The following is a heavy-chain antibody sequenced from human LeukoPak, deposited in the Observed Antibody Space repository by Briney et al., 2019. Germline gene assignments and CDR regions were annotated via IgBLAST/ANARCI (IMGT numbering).Heavy chain of an antibody. CDR1: GGSVSSGSYY. CDR3: ARDSPPLLYYDSSSYYLAHFDL. CDR2: IYYSGST. D-gene: IGHD3-22*01. V-gene: IGHV4-61*01. J-gene: IGHJ2*01. Sequence: SETLSLTCTVSGGSVSSGSYYWSWIRQPPGKGLEWIGYIYYSGSTNYNPSLKSRVTISVDTSKNQFSLKLSSVTAADTAVYYCARDSPPLLYYDSSSYYLAHFDLWGRGTLVTVSS.